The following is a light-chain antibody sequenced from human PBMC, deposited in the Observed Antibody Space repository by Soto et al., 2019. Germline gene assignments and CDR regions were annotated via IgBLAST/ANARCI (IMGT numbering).Light chain of an antibody. V-gene: IGKV1-5*01. CDR3: QQGYSFPVT. Sequence: DIQMTQSPSTLSASVGDRVTITCRASQSISGWLAWYQQRPGKAPKLLIYDASSLESGVPSRFSGSGSGTEFTLTIGGLQPEDFATYYCQQGYSFPVTFGGGTKVDIK. J-gene: IGKJ4*01. CDR2: DAS. CDR1: QSISGW.